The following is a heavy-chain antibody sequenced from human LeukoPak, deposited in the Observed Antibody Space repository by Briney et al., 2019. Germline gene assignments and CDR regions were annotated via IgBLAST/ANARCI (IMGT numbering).Heavy chain of an antibody. D-gene: IGHD3-10*01. CDR1: GFNVSSNY. V-gene: IGHV3-53*01. Sequence: GGSLRLSCAASGFNVSSNYMSWVRQAPGKGLEWVSVIYSGGSTYYADSVKGRFIISRDNSKNMLYLQMNSLRAEDTAVYYCARDRPKRGNAFDIWGQGTMVTVSS. CDR3: ARDRPKRGNAFDI. J-gene: IGHJ3*02. CDR2: IYSGGST.